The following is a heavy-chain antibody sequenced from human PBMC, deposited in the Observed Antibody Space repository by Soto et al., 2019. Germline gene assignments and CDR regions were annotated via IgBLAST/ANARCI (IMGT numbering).Heavy chain of an antibody. V-gene: IGHV3-74*01. CDR2: ITNDGRST. Sequence: EVQLVESGGGLVQPGESLRLSCAASGFTFSRYWMHWVRQGPGKGLVWVARITNDGRSTGYADSVKGRFTISRDNAKNTLYLQINSLRAEDTAVYCCARDGDGDYPVDYWGQGTLVTVSS. CDR3: ARDGDGDYPVDY. D-gene: IGHD4-17*01. J-gene: IGHJ4*02. CDR1: GFTFSRYW.